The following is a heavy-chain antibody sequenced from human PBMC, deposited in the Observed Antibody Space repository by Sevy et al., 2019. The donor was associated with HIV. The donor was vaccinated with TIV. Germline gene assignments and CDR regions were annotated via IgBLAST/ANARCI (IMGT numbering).Heavy chain of an antibody. J-gene: IGHJ4*02. D-gene: IGHD6-19*01. CDR2: ISYDGSNK. CDR1: GFTFSSYA. Sequence: GGSLRLSCAASGFTFSSYAMHWVRQAPGKGLEWVAVISYDGSNKYYADSVKGRFTISRDNSKNTLYLQMNSLRAEATAVYYCASSDRQWLVNYFDYWGQGTLVTVSS. V-gene: IGHV3-30-3*01. CDR3: ASSDRQWLVNYFDY.